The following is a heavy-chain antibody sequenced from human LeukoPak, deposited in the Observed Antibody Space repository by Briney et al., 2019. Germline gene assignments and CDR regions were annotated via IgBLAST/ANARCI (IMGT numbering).Heavy chain of an antibody. CDR3: ARDRIDAFDI. V-gene: IGHV4-61*02. J-gene: IGHJ3*02. Sequence: PSETLSLTCAVSGGSISSGGYSWSWIRQPAGKGLEWIGRIYTSGSTNYNPSLKSRVTMSVDTSKNQFSLKLSSVTAADTVVYYCARDRIDAFDIWGQGTMVTVSS. CDR1: GGSISSGGYS. D-gene: IGHD2-15*01. CDR2: IYTSGST.